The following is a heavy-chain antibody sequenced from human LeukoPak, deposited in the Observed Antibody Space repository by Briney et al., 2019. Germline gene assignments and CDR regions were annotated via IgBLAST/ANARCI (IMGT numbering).Heavy chain of an antibody. V-gene: IGHV1-18*01. CDR3: ARGRYSGYDIYYGMDV. CDR2: ISAYNGNT. CDR1: GYTFTSYG. Sequence: ASVKVSCKASGYTFTSYGISWVRQAPGQGLEWMGWISAYNGNTNYAQKLQGRVTMTTDTSTSTAYMELRSLRSDDTAVYYCARGRYSGYDIYYGMDVWGQGTTVTVSS. D-gene: IGHD5-12*01. J-gene: IGHJ6*02.